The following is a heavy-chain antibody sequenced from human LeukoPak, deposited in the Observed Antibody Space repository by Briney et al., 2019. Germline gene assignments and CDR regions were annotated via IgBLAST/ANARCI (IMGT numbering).Heavy chain of an antibody. CDR2: IYYSGST. CDR3: ARLVGKSPTMSSSWYYYYYGMDV. Sequence: KSSETLSLTCTVSGGSISSYYWSWIRQPPGKGLEWIGYIYYSGSTNYDPSLKSRVTISVDTSKNQFSLKLSSVTAADTAVYYCARLVGKSPTMSSSWYYYYYGMDVWGQGTTVTVSS. CDR1: GGSISSYY. D-gene: IGHD6-13*01. J-gene: IGHJ6*02. V-gene: IGHV4-59*01.